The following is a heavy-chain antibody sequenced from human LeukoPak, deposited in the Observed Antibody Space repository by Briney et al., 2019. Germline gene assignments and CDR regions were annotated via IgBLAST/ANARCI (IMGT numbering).Heavy chain of an antibody. Sequence: SETLSLTCSVSDDSITMYYWTRIRQPPGKGLEWIGYIYYSGSTNYNPSLKSRVTISVDTSKNQFSLKLSSVTAADTAVYYCARDNGGYCSSTSCYARGWFDPWGQGTLVTVSS. V-gene: IGHV4-59*01. J-gene: IGHJ5*02. D-gene: IGHD2-2*01. CDR1: DDSITMYY. CDR2: IYYSGST. CDR3: ARDNGGYCSSTSCYARGWFDP.